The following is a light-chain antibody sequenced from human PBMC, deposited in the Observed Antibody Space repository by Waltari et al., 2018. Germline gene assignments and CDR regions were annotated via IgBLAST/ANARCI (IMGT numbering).Light chain of an antibody. Sequence: DIVMSQSPDSLAVSLGERATINCRSGQSIMYSSNNKNFLAWYQQKPGQSPKLLIYWASTRQSGVPDRFTGSWSGTDFTLTITSVQPEDVAIYYCQQYFITPFTFGPGTKVEIK. J-gene: IGKJ3*01. V-gene: IGKV4-1*01. CDR3: QQYFITPFT. CDR1: QSIMYSSNNKNF. CDR2: WAS.